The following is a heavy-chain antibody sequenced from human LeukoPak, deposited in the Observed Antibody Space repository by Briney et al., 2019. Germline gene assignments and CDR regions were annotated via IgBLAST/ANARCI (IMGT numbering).Heavy chain of an antibody. Sequence: QPGGSLRLSCAGSGFIFSDYSMNWVRQAPGKGLEWISYISSTSSSIYYADSVKGRFTISRDNAKNSLYLQMNSLRAEDTAVYYCASSRNGFTIDYWGQGTLVTVSS. CDR2: ISSTSSSI. CDR3: ASSRNGFTIDY. CDR1: GFIFSDYS. J-gene: IGHJ4*02. V-gene: IGHV3-48*04. D-gene: IGHD5-24*01.